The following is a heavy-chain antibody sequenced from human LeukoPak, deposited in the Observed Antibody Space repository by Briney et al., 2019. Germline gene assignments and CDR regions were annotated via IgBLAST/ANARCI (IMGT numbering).Heavy chain of an antibody. J-gene: IGHJ4*02. CDR2: ISAYNGNT. CDR3: ARDIRSGYYRMYYFDY. CDR1: GYTFTSYG. V-gene: IGHV1-18*01. Sequence: ASVKVSCKASGYTFTSYGITWVRQAPGQGLQWMGWISAYNGNTNYTQNLQGRVAMATDTSTSTAYMELRSLRSDDTAVYYCARDIRSGYYRMYYFDYWGQEILVTVSS. D-gene: IGHD3-3*01.